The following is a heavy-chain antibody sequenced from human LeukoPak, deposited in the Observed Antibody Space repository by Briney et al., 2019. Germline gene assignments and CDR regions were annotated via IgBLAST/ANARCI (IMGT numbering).Heavy chain of an antibody. J-gene: IGHJ4*02. Sequence: SGPTLVNPTQTLTLTCTFSGFSLSTSGVGVGWIRQPPGKALEWLALIYWNDDKRYSPSLKSRLTITKDTSKNQVVLTMANMDPADPATYYCAHGVHPFDYWGQGTLATVSS. CDR3: AHGVHPFDY. V-gene: IGHV2-5*01. CDR1: GFSLSTSGVG. CDR2: IYWNDDK.